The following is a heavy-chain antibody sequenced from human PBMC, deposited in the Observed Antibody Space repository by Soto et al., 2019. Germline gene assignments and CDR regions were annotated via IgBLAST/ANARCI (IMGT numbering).Heavy chain of an antibody. CDR1: GYTLTSYG. J-gene: IGHJ5*02. V-gene: IGHV1-18*01. CDR3: ARDQSYVSNWFDP. CDR2: ISACNGNT. D-gene: IGHD2-21*01. Sequence: ASVKVSCKASGYTLTSYGISWVRQAPGQGLEWMGWISACNGNTNYAQKLQGRVTMTTDTSTSTAYMELRSLRSDDTAVYYCARDQSYVSNWFDPCGQGTLVTVSS.